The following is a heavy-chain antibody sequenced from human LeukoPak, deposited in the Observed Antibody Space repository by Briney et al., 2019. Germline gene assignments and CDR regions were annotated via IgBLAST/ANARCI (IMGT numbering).Heavy chain of an antibody. CDR1: GGSISSSSYY. Sequence: MTSETLSLTCTVSGGSISSSSYYWGWIRQPPGKGLEWIGEIYHSGGTNYNPSLKSRITISVDKSQNQFSLKVNSLTAADTAVYYCATNGYYCMDVWGKGTTVTVSS. CDR2: IYHSGGT. CDR3: ATNGYYCMDV. D-gene: IGHD2-8*01. J-gene: IGHJ6*03. V-gene: IGHV4-39*07.